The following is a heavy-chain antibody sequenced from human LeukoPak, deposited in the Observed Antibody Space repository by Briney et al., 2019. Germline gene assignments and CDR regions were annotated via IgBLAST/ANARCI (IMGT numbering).Heavy chain of an antibody. D-gene: IGHD7-27*01. CDR1: GLTFTSYW. J-gene: IGHJ4*02. CDR3: ARDYWGFGDH. Sequence: GGSLRLSCAASGLTFTSYWMSWVRQAPGKGLEWVANINQDGSEKYYVDSVEGRFTISRDNAKNSLYLQMNSLRAEDTAVYYCARDYWGFGDHWGQGTLVTVSS. V-gene: IGHV3-7*05. CDR2: INQDGSEK.